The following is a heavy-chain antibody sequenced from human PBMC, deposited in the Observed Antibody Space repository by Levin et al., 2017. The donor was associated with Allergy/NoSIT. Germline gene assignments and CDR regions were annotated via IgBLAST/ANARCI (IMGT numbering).Heavy chain of an antibody. J-gene: IGHJ4*02. V-gene: IGHV3-9*01. CDR2: ISWNSGSI. Sequence: GGSLRLSCAASGFTFDDYAMHWVRQAPGKGLEWVSGISWNSGSIGYADSVKGRFTISRDSAKDSLYLQMNSLRAEDTALYYCAKGVGATPGGSDYWGQGTLVTVSS. D-gene: IGHD1-26*01. CDR1: GFTFDDYA. CDR3: AKGVGATPGGSDY.